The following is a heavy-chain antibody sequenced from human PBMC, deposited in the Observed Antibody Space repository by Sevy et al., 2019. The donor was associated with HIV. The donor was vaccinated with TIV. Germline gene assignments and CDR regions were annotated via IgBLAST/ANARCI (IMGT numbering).Heavy chain of an antibody. D-gene: IGHD3-10*02. CDR2: INSDGIIT. CDR3: ASASVRGVIINPLDY. Sequence: GGSLRLSCAASGFTFSSYWMYWVRQAPGKGLVWVSRINSDGIITSYADSVKGRFTISRDNAKNTLYLQMNSLRAEDPAVYYCASASVRGVIINPLDYWGQGTLVTVSS. V-gene: IGHV3-74*01. CDR1: GFTFSSYW. J-gene: IGHJ4*02.